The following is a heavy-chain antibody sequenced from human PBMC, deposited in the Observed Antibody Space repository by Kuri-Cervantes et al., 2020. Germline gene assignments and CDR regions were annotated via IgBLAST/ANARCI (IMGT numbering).Heavy chain of an antibody. CDR1: GGSVSSGSYY. J-gene: IGHJ5*02. D-gene: IGHD6-19*01. CDR3: ARTVAVAGVFLGGWFDP. CDR2: INHSGST. Sequence: SETLSLTCTVSGGSVSSGSYYWSWIRQPPGKGLEWIGEINHSGSTNYNPSLKSRVTISVDTSKNQFSLKLSSVTAEDTALYHCARTVAVAGVFLGGWFDPWGQGTLVTVSS. V-gene: IGHV4-39*07.